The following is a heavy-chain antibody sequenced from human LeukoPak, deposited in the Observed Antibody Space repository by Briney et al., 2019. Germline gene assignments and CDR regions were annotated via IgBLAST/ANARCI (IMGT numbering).Heavy chain of an antibody. CDR1: GYTFTSYD. V-gene: IGHV1-18*01. Sequence: ASVKVSCKASGYTFTSYDISWVRQAPGQGLEWMGWISAYNGDTNYAQKLQGRVTMTTNTTTSTAYMVQVSLRSDDTAVYYCARDDYGDYVRDYWGQGTLVTVSS. D-gene: IGHD4-17*01. CDR2: ISAYNGDT. J-gene: IGHJ4*02. CDR3: ARDDYGDYVRDY.